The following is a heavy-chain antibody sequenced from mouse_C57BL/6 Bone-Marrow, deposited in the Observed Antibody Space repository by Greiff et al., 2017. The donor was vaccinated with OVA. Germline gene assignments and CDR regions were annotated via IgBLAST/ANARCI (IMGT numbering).Heavy chain of an antibody. Sequence: QVQLKESGAELVRPGASVKLSCKASGYTFTDYYINWVKQRPGQGLEWIARIYPGSGNPYYNEKFKGKATLTAEKSSSTAYMQLSSLTSEDSAVYFCAREEVYYYGSGDYWGQGTTLTVAS. V-gene: IGHV1-76*01. CDR3: AREEVYYYGSGDY. CDR1: GYTFTDYY. J-gene: IGHJ2*01. CDR2: IYPGSGNP. D-gene: IGHD1-1*01.